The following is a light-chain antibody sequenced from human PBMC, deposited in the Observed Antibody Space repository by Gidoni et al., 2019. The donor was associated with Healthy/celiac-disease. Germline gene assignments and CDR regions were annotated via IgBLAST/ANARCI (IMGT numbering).Light chain of an antibody. CDR2: AAS. V-gene: IGKV1-39*01. Sequence: DIQITPSPSSLSVSVGDRVTITCRASQSISSCLYWYQQKPGKAPKSLIYAASSLQSWVPSRFSGSGSGTDFTLTISSLQPEDFATYYCQQSYSTPPRTFGQGTKVEIK. CDR1: QSISSC. J-gene: IGKJ1*01. CDR3: QQSYSTPPRT.